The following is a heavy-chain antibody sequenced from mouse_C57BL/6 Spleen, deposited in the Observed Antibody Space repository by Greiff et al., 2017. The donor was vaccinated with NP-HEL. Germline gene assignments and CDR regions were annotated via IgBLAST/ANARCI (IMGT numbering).Heavy chain of an antibody. CDR3: AREKLTGTAYFDY. CDR1: GYTFTDYN. CDR2: INPNNGGT. D-gene: IGHD4-1*01. J-gene: IGHJ2*01. Sequence: EVKVVESGPELVKPGASVKMSCKASGYTFTDYNMHWVKQSHGKSLEWIGYINPNNGGTSYNQKFKGKATLTVNKSSSTAYMELRSLTSEDSAVYYCAREKLTGTAYFDYWGQGTTLTVSS. V-gene: IGHV1-22*01.